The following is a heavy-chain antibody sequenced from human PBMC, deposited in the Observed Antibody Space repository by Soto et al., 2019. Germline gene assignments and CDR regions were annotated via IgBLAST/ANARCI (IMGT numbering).Heavy chain of an antibody. CDR2: ISAYNGNT. Sequence: ASVKVSCKASGYTFTSYGISWVRQAPGQGLEWMGWISAYNGNTNYAQKFQGRVTMTRDTSASTAYMELSSLRSEDTAVYYCARGDYYDIHDYWGQGTLVTVSS. CDR1: GYTFTSYG. CDR3: ARGDYYDIHDY. V-gene: IGHV1-18*01. D-gene: IGHD3-22*01. J-gene: IGHJ4*02.